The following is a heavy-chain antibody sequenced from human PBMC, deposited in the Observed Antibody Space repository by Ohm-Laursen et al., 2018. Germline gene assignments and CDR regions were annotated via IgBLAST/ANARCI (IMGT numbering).Heavy chain of an antibody. D-gene: IGHD7-27*01. CDR2: IYYSGST. J-gene: IGHJ4*02. CDR1: GGSISSSSYY. CDR3: ARRELGIFDY. Sequence: TLSLTCPVSGGSISSSSYYWGWIRQPPGKGLEWIGSIYYSGSTYYNPSLKSRVTMSVDTSKNQFSLKLSSVTAADTAVYYCARRELGIFDYWGQGSLVTVSS. V-gene: IGHV4-39*07.